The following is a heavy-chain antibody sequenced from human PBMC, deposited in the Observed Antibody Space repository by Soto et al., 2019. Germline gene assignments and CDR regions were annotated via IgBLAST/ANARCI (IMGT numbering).Heavy chain of an antibody. CDR3: AATYYDFWSGYFENNWFDP. CDR1: GFTFTSSA. Sequence: SVKVSCTASGFTFTSSAVQWVRQARGQRLEWIGWIVVGSGNTNYAQKFQERVTITRDMSTSTAYMELSSLRSEDTAVYYCAATYYDFWSGYFENNWFDPWGQGTLVTVSS. CDR2: IVVGSGNT. D-gene: IGHD3-3*01. J-gene: IGHJ5*02. V-gene: IGHV1-58*01.